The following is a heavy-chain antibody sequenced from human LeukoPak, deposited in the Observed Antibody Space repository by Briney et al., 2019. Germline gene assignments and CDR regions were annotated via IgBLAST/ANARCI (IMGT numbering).Heavy chain of an antibody. CDR1: GFTFSSYA. J-gene: IGHJ4*02. D-gene: IGHD3-10*01. CDR3: AKSPYGLGTYAIAGDY. V-gene: IGHV3-23*01. Sequence: PGGSLRLSCAASGFTFSSYAMSWVNQAPGQGLEWVSAISGTGSSTYSADSVKGWFTISRDNLKNTLYLQMNTLRAEDTAVYYCAKSPYGLGTYAIAGDYWGQGTLVTVSS. CDR2: ISGTGSST.